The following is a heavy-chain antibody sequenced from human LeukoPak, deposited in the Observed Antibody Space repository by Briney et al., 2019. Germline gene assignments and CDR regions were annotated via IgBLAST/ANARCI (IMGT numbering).Heavy chain of an antibody. J-gene: IGHJ6*02. CDR1: GGSISSYY. Sequence: PSETLSLTCTVSGGSISSYYWSWIRQPPGKGLEWIGYIYYSGSTNYNPSLKSRVTISVDTSKSQFSLKLSSVTAADTAVYYCARHTVWAGYYYYYGMDVWGQGTTVTVSS. D-gene: IGHD4-11*01. CDR3: ARHTVWAGYYYYYGMDV. V-gene: IGHV4-59*08. CDR2: IYYSGST.